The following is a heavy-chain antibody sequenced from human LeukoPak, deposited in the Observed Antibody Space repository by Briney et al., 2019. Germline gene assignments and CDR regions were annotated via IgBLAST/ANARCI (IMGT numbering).Heavy chain of an antibody. V-gene: IGHV3-66*01. CDR3: ARDPRYYYGSGNGY. CDR1: GFTVSSNY. D-gene: IGHD3-10*01. CDR2: IYSGCST. J-gene: IGHJ4*02. Sequence: GGSLRLSCAASGFTVSSNYMSWVRKAPGKGLEWVSVIYSGCSTYYADSVKGRFTISRDNSKNTLYLQMNSLRAEDTAVYYCARDPRYYYGSGNGYWGQGTLVTVSS.